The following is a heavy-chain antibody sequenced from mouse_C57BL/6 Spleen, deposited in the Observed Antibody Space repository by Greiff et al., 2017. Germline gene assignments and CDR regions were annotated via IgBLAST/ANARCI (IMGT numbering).Heavy chain of an antibody. CDR3: ARRGPYYGSSYEFAY. J-gene: IGHJ3*01. CDR2: ILPGSGST. CDR1: GYTFTGYW. Sequence: VQLQQSGAELMKPGASVKLSCKATGYTFTGYWIEWVKQRPGHGLEWIGEILPGSGSTNYNEKFKGKATFSADTFSNTAYMQLSSLTSEDSTIYYCARRGPYYGSSYEFAYWGQGTLVTVSA. D-gene: IGHD1-1*01. V-gene: IGHV1-9*01.